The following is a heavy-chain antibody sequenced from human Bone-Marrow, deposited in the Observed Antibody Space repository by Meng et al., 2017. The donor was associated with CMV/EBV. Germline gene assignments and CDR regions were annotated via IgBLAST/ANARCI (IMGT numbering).Heavy chain of an antibody. Sequence: SCKASGGTFSSYAISWVRQAPGKGLEWVAFIRYDGSNKYYADSVKGRFTISRDNSKNTLYLQMNSLRAEDTAVYYCAKDSVGATTPWGQGTLVTVSS. CDR2: IRYDGSNK. CDR3: AKDSVGATTP. D-gene: IGHD1-26*01. J-gene: IGHJ5*02. V-gene: IGHV3-30*02. CDR1: GGTFSSYA.